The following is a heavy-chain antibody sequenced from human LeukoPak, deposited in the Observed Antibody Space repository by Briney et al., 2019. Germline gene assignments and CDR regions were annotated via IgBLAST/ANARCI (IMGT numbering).Heavy chain of an antibody. D-gene: IGHD2-21*02. V-gene: IGHV1-69*04. CDR3: ARDARGGDCFNY. J-gene: IGHJ4*02. CDR1: GYTFTSYA. CDR2: IIPILGIA. Sequence: ASVKVSCKASGYTFTSYAISWVRQAPGQGLEWMGRIIPILGIANYAQKFQGRVTITADKSTSTAYMELSSLRSEDTAVYYCARDARGGDCFNYWGQGTLVTVSS.